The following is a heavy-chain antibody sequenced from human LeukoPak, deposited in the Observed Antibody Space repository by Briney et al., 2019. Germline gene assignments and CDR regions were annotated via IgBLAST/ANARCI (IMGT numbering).Heavy chain of an antibody. CDR3: AKEGQNYYGSGSYGRSYYMDV. J-gene: IGHJ6*03. Sequence: GGSLRLSCTVSGFTVSSNSMSWVRQAPGKGLEWVSFIYSDNTHYSDSVKGRFTISRDNSKNTLYLQMSSLRAEDTAVYYCAKEGQNYYGSGSYGRSYYMDVWGKGTTVTVSS. D-gene: IGHD3-10*01. CDR1: GFTVSSNS. CDR2: IYSDNT. V-gene: IGHV3-53*01.